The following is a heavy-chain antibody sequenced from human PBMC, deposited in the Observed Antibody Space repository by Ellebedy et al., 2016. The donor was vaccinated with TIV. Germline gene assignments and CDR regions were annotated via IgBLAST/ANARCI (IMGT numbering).Heavy chain of an antibody. Sequence: GEPLKISCAASGFTFSGYWMSWVRQAPGKGLEWVANIKADGSEAYYVDSVKGRFTISRDNAKNSLYLQMSNLRAEDTAVFYCARAGGRHSTGSGFYWGQGTRVTVST. D-gene: IGHD2-2*01. CDR3: ARAGGRHSTGSGFY. J-gene: IGHJ4*02. CDR2: IKADGSEA. CDR1: GFTFSGYW. V-gene: IGHV3-7*03.